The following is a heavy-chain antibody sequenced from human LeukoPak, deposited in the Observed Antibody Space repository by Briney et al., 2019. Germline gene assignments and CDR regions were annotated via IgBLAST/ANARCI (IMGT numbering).Heavy chain of an antibody. CDR3: ARDTHRASDAFDI. CDR1: GYTFTSYG. CDR2: ISGYNGNT. J-gene: IGHJ3*02. Sequence: ASVKVSCKASGYTFTSYGVSWVRQAPGQGLEWMGWISGYNGNTNYAQKLQGRVTMTTDTSTSTAYMELRSLRSDDTAVYYCARDTHRASDAFDIWGQGTMVTVSS. V-gene: IGHV1-18*01.